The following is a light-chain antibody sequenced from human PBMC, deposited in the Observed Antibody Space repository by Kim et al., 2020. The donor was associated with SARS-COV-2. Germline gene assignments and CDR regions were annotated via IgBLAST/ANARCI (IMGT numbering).Light chain of an antibody. V-gene: IGKV3-20*01. Sequence: ENVLTQSPGTLSLSPGDRATLSCRASQSISSNYIAWYQKKPGQAPRLVIYDAFSRATGIPDRFSGSGSGTDFTLTISRLEPEDFAVYHCQQYGSAPPTFGQGTRLEIK. CDR3: QQYGSAPPT. CDR1: QSISSNY. J-gene: IGKJ5*01. CDR2: DAF.